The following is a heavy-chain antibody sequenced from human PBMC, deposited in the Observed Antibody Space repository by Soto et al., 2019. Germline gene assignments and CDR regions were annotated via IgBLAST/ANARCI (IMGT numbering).Heavy chain of an antibody. CDR1: GGTFSSYA. CDR3: ATRAPYVILTGYCEGWNGMDV. CDR2: IIPIFGTA. Sequence: ASVKVSCKASGGTFSSYAISWVRQAPGQGLEWMGGIIPIFGTANYAQKFQGRVTITADKSTSTAYLELSSLRSEDTAVYYCATRAPYVILTGYCEGWNGMDVWGQGTTVTVSS. J-gene: IGHJ6*02. V-gene: IGHV1-69*06. D-gene: IGHD3-9*01.